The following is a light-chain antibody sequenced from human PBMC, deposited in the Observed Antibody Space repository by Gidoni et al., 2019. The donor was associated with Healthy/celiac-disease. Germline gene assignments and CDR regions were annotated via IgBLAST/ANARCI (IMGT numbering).Light chain of an antibody. Sequence: DIVMTQSPDSLAVSLGERATINCKSSQSVLYSANTKNSLAWYQPKPGQPPKLLIYWASTRESGVPDRFSGSGSGTDFTLPISSLQAEDVAVYYCQQYYSTPLTFGGGTKVEIK. V-gene: IGKV4-1*01. J-gene: IGKJ4*01. CDR3: QQYYSTPLT. CDR2: WAS. CDR1: QSVLYSANTKNS.